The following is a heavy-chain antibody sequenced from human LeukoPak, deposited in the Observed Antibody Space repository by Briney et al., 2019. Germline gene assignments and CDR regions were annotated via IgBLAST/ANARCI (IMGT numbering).Heavy chain of an antibody. CDR3: AGLVGRYSSGLYYYYLDY. CDR1: GDSINSLDL. V-gene: IGHV4-4*02. J-gene: IGHJ4*02. CDR2: MYLSGTT. Sequence: ESSETLSLTCTVSGDSINSLDLWSWVRQPPGKGLEWIGEMYLSGTTHSNPSVKSRVTISIDKSKNQFFLNLSSVTAADTAVYYCAGLVGRYSSGLYYYYLDYWGQGTLVTVSS. D-gene: IGHD3-22*01.